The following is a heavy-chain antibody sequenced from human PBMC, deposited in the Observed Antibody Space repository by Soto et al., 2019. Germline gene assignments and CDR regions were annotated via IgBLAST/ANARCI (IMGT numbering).Heavy chain of an antibody. Sequence: VQLLESGGGLVQPGGSLRLSCAASGFTFSSHDMSWVRQAPGKGLEWVSAITSSGDGTRYADPVKGRFSISRDDSKDTAYLQMNNLRAEDTVIYYCGTPVALMAYEYRGQGTVVTVSS. CDR3: GTPVALMAYEY. CDR2: ITSSGDGT. J-gene: IGHJ4*02. V-gene: IGHV3-23*01. CDR1: GFTFSSHD. D-gene: IGHD6-19*01.